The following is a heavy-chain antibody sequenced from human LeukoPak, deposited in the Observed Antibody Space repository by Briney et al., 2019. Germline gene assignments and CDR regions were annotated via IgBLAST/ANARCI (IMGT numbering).Heavy chain of an antibody. J-gene: IGHJ4*02. D-gene: IGHD4-23*01. CDR1: GFTFSSYS. Sequence: GESLRLSCAASGFTFSSYSMHWIRQAPGKGLEWVSYISGSSRTMYYVNSVKGRFTISRDNAKNSLYLQMNSLRAGDTAVYYCARDLGLYDYGGNIDYWGQGTLVTVSS. V-gene: IGHV3-48*04. CDR3: ARDLGLYDYGGNIDY. CDR2: ISGSSRTM.